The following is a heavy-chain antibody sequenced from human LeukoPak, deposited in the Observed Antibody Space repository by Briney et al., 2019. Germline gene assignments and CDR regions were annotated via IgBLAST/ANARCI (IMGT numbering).Heavy chain of an antibody. CDR1: GFSFSASS. J-gene: IGHJ6*04. CDR2: ISSSSSAI. Sequence: GGSLRLSCEASGFSFSASSMNWVRQAPGKGLEWIAYISSSSSAIYYADSVRGRFIISRDNAKVSLHLQMNSLRAEDTAVYYCARENWDIVAVPMDVWGKGTTVTVSS. CDR3: ARENWDIVAVPMDV. D-gene: IGHD5-12*01. V-gene: IGHV3-48*01.